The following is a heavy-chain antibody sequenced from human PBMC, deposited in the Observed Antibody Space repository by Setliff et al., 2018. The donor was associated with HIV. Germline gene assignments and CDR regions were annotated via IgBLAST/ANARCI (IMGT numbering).Heavy chain of an antibody. D-gene: IGHD3-16*01. Sequence: SETLSLTCAVYGGSLSGYSWSWIRQAPGKGLEWIGEIFHNGTINFNPSLRSRVALSIDTSKNQFSLKLSSVTAADTAVYYCARVPWGGRGEYYYYYMDVWGKGTTVTVSS. CDR1: GGSLSGYS. CDR3: ARVPWGGRGEYYYYYMDV. CDR2: IFHNGTI. V-gene: IGHV4-34*12. J-gene: IGHJ6*03.